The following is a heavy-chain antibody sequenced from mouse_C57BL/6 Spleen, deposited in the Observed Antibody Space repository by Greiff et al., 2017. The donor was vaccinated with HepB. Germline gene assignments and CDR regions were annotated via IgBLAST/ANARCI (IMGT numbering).Heavy chain of an antibody. CDR1: GYTFPSYW. CDR3: VPTGC. V-gene: IGHV1-69*01. Sequence: QVQLQQPGPELVMPGASGKLSCKASGYTFPSYWMHRVKQRPGQGLEWIGEIDPSDSYTNYNQKFKGKSTLTVDKSSSTAYMKLSSLTSEDSAVYYSVPTGCWGQGTSVSVS. J-gene: IGHJ4*01. CDR2: IDPSDSYT. D-gene: IGHD3-1*01.